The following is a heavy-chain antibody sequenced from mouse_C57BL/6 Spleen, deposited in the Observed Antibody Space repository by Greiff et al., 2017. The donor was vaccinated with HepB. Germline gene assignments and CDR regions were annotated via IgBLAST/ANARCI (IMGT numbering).Heavy chain of an antibody. Sequence: QVQLKQPGAELVRPGTSVKLSCKASGYTFTSYWMHWVKQRPGQGLEWIGVIDPSDSYTNYNQKFKGKATLTVDTSSSTAYMQLSSLTSEDSAVYYCARVYYYGSSFFAYWGQGTLVTVSA. CDR1: GYTFTSYW. CDR3: ARVYYYGSSFFAY. D-gene: IGHD1-1*01. J-gene: IGHJ3*01. V-gene: IGHV1-59*01. CDR2: IDPSDSYT.